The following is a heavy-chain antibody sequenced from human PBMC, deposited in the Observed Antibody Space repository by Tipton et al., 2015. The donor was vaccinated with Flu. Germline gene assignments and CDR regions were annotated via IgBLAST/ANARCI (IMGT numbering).Heavy chain of an antibody. CDR3: AREESAREYSSSWFAH. CDR1: GFSFKIYA. CDR2: ISGSSNTI. Sequence: GSLRLSCAVSGFSFKIYAMNWVRQAPGKGLEWVSSISGSSNTIYYADSVKGRFTISRDNAKNSLFLQMNSLRAEDTAVYYCAREESAREYSSSWFAHWAQGALVTVSS. V-gene: IGHV3-48*01. D-gene: IGHD6-13*01. J-gene: IGHJ5*02.